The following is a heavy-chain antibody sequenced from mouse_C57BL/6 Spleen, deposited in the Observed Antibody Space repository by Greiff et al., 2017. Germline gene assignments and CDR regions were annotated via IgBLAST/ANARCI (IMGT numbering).Heavy chain of an antibody. J-gene: IGHJ4*01. V-gene: IGHV1-15*01. CDR3: TRWTWYYAMDY. CDR2: IDPETGGT. Sequence: QVQLQQSGAELVRPGASVTLSCKASGYTFTDYEMHWVKQTPVHGLEWIGAIDPETGGTAYNQKFKGKAILTADKSSSTAYMELRSLTSEDSAVYYCTRWTWYYAMDYWGQGTSVTVSS. CDR1: GYTFTDYE.